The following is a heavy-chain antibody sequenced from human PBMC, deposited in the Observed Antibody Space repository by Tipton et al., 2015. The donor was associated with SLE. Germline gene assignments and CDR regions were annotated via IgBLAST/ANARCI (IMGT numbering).Heavy chain of an antibody. Sequence: TLSLTCTVSGGSISSSSYYWGWFRPPPGKGLEWIGGISYSGGTYYNPSLKSRVTISVDTSKNQFSLKLSSVTAADTAVYYCARTLAAQIDYWGQGTLVSVSS. V-gene: IGHV4-39*01. CDR1: GGSISSSSYY. CDR3: ARTLAAQIDY. D-gene: IGHD6-6*01. CDR2: ISYSGGT. J-gene: IGHJ4*02.